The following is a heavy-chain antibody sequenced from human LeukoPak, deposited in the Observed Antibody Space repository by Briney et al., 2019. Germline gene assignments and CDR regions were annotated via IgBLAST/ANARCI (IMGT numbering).Heavy chain of an antibody. J-gene: IGHJ4*02. CDR3: ARDQSRLVVAAIFDY. D-gene: IGHD2-15*01. V-gene: IGHV1-18*01. Sequence: ASVKVSCKASGYTFTSYDITWVRQAPGQGLEWMGWVSAYNGNTNYAQKLQGRVTMTTDTSTGTAYMELRSLRSDDTAVYYCARDQSRLVVAAIFDYWGQGTLVTVSS. CDR2: VSAYNGNT. CDR1: GYTFTSYD.